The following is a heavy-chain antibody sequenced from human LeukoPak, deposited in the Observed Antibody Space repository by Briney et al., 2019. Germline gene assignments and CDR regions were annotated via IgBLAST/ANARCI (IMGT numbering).Heavy chain of an antibody. Sequence: GGSLRLSCAASGFSFSIYWRSWVRQPPGKGLEWVANIMHDGSEKNYVDSVKGRFTISRDNAKNSLYLQMNSLRAEDTAVYYCTRVGTAEGTLEDYWGQGALVTVSS. CDR3: TRVGTAEGTLEDY. CDR1: GFSFSIYW. CDR2: IMHDGSEK. D-gene: IGHD6-13*01. V-gene: IGHV3-7*01. J-gene: IGHJ4*02.